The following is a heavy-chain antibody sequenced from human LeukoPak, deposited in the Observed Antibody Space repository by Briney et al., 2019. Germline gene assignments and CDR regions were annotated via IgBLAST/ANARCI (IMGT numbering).Heavy chain of an antibody. CDR3: ARIIAGGTDY. CDR2: INAGASNT. CDR1: GFTFSTYA. D-gene: IGHD6-13*01. Sequence: PGGSLRLSCAASGFTFSTYAMTWVRQAPGKGLEWVSSINAGASNTYYSDSVKGRFTISRDNSKNTLYLQMNGPRAADTAVYYCARIIAGGTDYWGQGSLVIVSS. V-gene: IGHV3-23*01. J-gene: IGHJ4*02.